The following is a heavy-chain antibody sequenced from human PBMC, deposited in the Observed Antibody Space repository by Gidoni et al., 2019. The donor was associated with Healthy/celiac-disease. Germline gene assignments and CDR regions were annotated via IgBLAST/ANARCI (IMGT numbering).Heavy chain of an antibody. D-gene: IGHD3-10*01. Sequence: QVQLVQSGAEVKKPGASVKVSCKSSGYTFTSYDINWVRPAHGQGLEWIGWMNPNSGNTGYAQKFQGRVTMTRNTSISTAYMELSSLRSEDTAVYYCARGGDNGSGSYYSVEDNYYYYYGMDVWGQGTTVTVSS. CDR2: MNPNSGNT. V-gene: IGHV1-8*01. CDR3: ARGGDNGSGSYYSVEDNYYYYYGMDV. CDR1: GYTFTSYD. J-gene: IGHJ6*02.